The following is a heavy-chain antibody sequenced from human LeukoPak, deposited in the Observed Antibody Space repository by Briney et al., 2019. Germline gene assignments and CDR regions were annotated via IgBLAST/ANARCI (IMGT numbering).Heavy chain of an antibody. Sequence: SETLSLTCTVSGGSISSYYWSWIRQPAGKGLEWIGRIYTSGSTNYNPSLKSRVTMSVDTSKNQFSLKLSSVTAADTAVYYCAREKRWGLTTVTTKGFDYWGQGTLVTVSS. CDR1: GGSISSYY. CDR3: AREKRWGLTTVTTKGFDY. V-gene: IGHV4-4*07. J-gene: IGHJ4*02. D-gene: IGHD4-11*01. CDR2: IYTSGST.